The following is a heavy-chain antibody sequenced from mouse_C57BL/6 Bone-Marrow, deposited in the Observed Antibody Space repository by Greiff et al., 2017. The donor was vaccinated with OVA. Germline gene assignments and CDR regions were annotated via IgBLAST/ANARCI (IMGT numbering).Heavy chain of an antibody. Sequence: VQLQQSGPELVKPGASVKIPCKASGYTFTDYNMDWVKQSHGKSLEWIGDINPNNGGTIYNQKFKGKATLTVDKSSSTAYMELRSLTSEDTAVYYYARDNYGSSYYFDVWGTGTTVTVSS. CDR2: INPNNGGT. V-gene: IGHV1-18*01. CDR1: GYTFTDYN. CDR3: ARDNYGSSYYFDV. D-gene: IGHD1-1*01. J-gene: IGHJ1*03.